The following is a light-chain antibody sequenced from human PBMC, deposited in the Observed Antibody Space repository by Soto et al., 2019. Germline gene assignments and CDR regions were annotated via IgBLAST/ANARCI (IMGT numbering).Light chain of an antibody. CDR3: SSYTSSNTYV. Sequence: QSALTQPASLSGSPGQSITISCIGTSSDVGGYNYVSWYQQHPGKPPKLMIYEVSNLPSGISNRFSGSKSANTASLTISGLQADDEADYYCSSYTSSNTYVCGTEPKVTVL. CDR2: EVS. J-gene: IGLJ1*01. V-gene: IGLV2-14*01. CDR1: SSDVGGYNY.